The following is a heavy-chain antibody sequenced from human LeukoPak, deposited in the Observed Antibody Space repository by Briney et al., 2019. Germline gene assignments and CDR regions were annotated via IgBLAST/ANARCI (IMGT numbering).Heavy chain of an antibody. D-gene: IGHD3-16*01. J-gene: IGHJ6*03. CDR2: MHPGDSRT. CDR1: GYSFTTHW. Sequence: GEALKISCKCSGYSFTTHWIAWVRQMPGKGLEGMGIMHPGDSRTRYSPSFQGQVTISADKSTSTAYLQWSSLQASDTAMYYCARHPLWPPPSGDYYIDVWGKGTTVTVSS. V-gene: IGHV5-51*01. CDR3: ARHPLWPPPSGDYYIDV.